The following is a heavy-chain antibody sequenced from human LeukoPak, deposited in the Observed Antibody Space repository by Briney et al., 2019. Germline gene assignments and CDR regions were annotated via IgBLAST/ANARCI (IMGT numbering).Heavy chain of an antibody. J-gene: IGHJ4*02. D-gene: IGHD3-22*01. V-gene: IGHV5-51*01. CDR1: GYSFTNYW. Sequence: GESLKISCEGSGYSFTNYWIAWVRQMPGKGLEWMGIIHPGASHSRYSPSFQGQVTISADKSIATAYLQWSSLRASDTAMYYCARHPSYCDNSGYYYADYWGQGTLVTVSS. CDR3: ARHPSYCDNSGYYYADY. CDR2: IHPGASHS.